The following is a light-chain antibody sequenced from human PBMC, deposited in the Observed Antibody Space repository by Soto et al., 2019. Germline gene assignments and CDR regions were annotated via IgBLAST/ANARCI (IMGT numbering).Light chain of an antibody. V-gene: IGKV3D-15*01. CDR3: QQDNRFPLT. Sequence: DRGMTQSPRALSASVGDRVTITCRASQGVSRCLAWYQQKPGKAPRLLVSAASTRDTGIPARFSGSGSGTGFTLTISSLQPEDFAVYYCQQDNRFPLTFGGGTKVDIK. J-gene: IGKJ4*01. CDR2: AAS. CDR1: QGVSRC.